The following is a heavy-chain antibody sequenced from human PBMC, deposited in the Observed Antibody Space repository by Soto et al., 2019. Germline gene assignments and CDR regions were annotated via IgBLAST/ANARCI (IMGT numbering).Heavy chain of an antibody. CDR3: ARGGYDTSNGWAPSPTFSIHN. J-gene: IGHJ4*02. V-gene: IGHV3-53*01. CDR2: IYSGGTT. Sequence: GGSLRLSCAASGLTVTNSYMSWVRQAPGKGLEWVSLIYSGGTTFYADSVKSRFTIVRDTSKNTLYLQLSSLRADDTAVYFCARGGYDTSNGWAPSPTFSIHNWGQGTPVTVSS. D-gene: IGHD3-9*01. CDR1: GLTVTNSY.